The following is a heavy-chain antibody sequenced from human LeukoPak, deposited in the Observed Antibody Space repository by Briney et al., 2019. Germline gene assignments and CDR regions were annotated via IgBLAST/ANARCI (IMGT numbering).Heavy chain of an antibody. D-gene: IGHD6-19*01. Sequence: GGSLRLSCAASGFTFSNAWMSWVRQAPGKGLEWVGRIKSKTDGGTTDYAAPVKGRFTVSRDDSKNTLYLQMNSLRAEDTAVYFCVRGSNGWSGMDVWGQGTTVTVSS. J-gene: IGHJ6*02. CDR1: GFTFSNAW. V-gene: IGHV3-15*05. CDR3: VRGSNGWSGMDV. CDR2: IKSKTDGGTT.